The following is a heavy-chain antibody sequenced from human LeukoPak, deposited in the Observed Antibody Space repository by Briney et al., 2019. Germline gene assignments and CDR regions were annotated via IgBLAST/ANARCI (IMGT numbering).Heavy chain of an antibody. J-gene: IGHJ4*02. CDR3: AKEYSGSYISGFDY. V-gene: IGHV3-30*18. CDR1: GFTFSSYG. D-gene: IGHD1-26*01. CDR2: ISYDGSNK. Sequence: GGSLRLSCAASGFTFSSYGMHWVRQAPGKGLEWVAVISYDGSNKYYADSVKGRFTISRDNSKNTLYLQMNSLRAEDTAVYYCAKEYSGSYISGFDYWGQGTLVTVSS.